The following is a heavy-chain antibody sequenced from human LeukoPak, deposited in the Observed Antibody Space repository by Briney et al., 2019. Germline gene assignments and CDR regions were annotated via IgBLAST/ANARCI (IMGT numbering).Heavy chain of an antibody. CDR1: GGSISSSNW. CDR2: IYHSGST. V-gene: IGHV4-4*02. CDR3: ARGLPLRGNYFDY. D-gene: IGHD2-15*01. Sequence: SGTLSLTCAVSGGSISSSNWWSWVRQPPGMGLEWIGEIYHSGSTNYNPSLKSRVTISVDKSKNQFSLKLSSVTAADTAVYYCARGLPLRGNYFDYWGQGTLVTVSS. J-gene: IGHJ4*02.